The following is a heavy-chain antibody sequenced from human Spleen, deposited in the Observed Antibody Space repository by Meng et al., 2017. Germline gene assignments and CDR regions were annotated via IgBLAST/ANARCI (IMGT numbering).Heavy chain of an antibody. CDR1: GYTFTGYY. J-gene: IGHJ5*02. V-gene: IGHV1-69*06. CDR3: ARDWGGSSNWYDH. Sequence: SVKVSCKASGYTFTGYYMHWVRQAPGQGLEWMGGIIPIFGTANYAQKFQGRVTITADKSTSTAYMELSSLRSDDTAVYYCARDWGGSSNWYDHWGQGTLVTVSS. CDR2: IIPIFGTA. D-gene: IGHD3-16*01.